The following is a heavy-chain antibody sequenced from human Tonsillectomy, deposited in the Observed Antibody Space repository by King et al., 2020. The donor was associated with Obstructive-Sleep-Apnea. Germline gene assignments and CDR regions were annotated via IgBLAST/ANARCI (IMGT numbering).Heavy chain of an antibody. D-gene: IGHD6-19*01. CDR1: GFTVSSNY. V-gene: IGHV3-66*01. CDR3: ARAEGSYNSDTYWFAP. J-gene: IGHJ5*02. Sequence: VQLVESGGGLVQPGGSLRLSCAASGFTVSSNYMSWVRQAPGKGLEWVSVIYSGGSTYYADSVKGRFTISRDISKNTLYLQMNSLRAEDTAVYYCARAEGSYNSDTYWFAPWGQGTLVTVSS. CDR2: IYSGGST.